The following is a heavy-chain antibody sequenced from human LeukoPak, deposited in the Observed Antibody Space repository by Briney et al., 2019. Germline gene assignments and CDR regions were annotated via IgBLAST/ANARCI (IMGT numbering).Heavy chain of an antibody. V-gene: IGHV3-7*01. D-gene: IGHD6-19*01. CDR1: GFRFSSYW. CDR3: ATGRSGRYHLYFNS. J-gene: IGHJ4*02. CDR2: IKQDGSEK. Sequence: PGGSLRLSCAASGFRFSSYWMSWVRQAPGKGLEWVASIKQDGSEKYYVDSVKGRFTISRDNAKNSLSLQMNSLGAEDTAVFYCATGRSGRYHLYFNSWGQGTLVTVSS.